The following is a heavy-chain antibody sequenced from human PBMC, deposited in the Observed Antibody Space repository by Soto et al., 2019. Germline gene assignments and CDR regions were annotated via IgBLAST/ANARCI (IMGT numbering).Heavy chain of an antibody. CDR2: ISGSGGST. CDR1: GFPFSSYA. J-gene: IGHJ6*02. CDR3: AKDTIASSPVFGYDFWSGYSTSGGMDV. Sequence: GGSLRLSCAASGFPFSSYAMSWVRQAPGKGLEWVSAISGSGGSTYYADSVKGRFTISRDNSKNTLYLQMNSLRAEDTAVYYCAKDTIASSPVFGYDFWSGYSTSGGMDVWGQGTTVT. V-gene: IGHV3-23*01. D-gene: IGHD3-3*01.